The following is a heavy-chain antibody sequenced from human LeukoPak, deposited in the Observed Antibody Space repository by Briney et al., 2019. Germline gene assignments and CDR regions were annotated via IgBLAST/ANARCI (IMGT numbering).Heavy chain of an antibody. Sequence: ASVKVSCKASGYTFTGFYLHWVRQAPGQGLEWMGWINQYYGVTESAQKFQGRVTMTRDASITTAYMELTSLTSDDTAIYYCARAYGSCSSARCHGYAFYFWGQGTMATVS. J-gene: IGHJ3*01. CDR3: ARAYGSCSSARCHGYAFYF. CDR2: INQYYGVT. D-gene: IGHD2-2*01. V-gene: IGHV1-2*02. CDR1: GYTFTGFY.